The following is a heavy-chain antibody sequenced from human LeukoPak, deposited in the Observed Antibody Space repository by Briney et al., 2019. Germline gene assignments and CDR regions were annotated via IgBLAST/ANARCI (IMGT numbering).Heavy chain of an antibody. Sequence: MSSETLSLTCTVSGGSISRYFWSWIRQPAGKELEWVGRLYISGTTNYNPSLNSRATVSVDTSRDQFSLRVTSVTAADTAVYYCARGYVPRGLRDLFIFGVVSSNWFDPWGQGTLVTVSS. CDR2: LYISGTT. CDR1: GGSISRYF. V-gene: IGHV4-4*07. CDR3: ARGYVPRGLRDLFIFGVVSSNWFDP. D-gene: IGHD3-3*01. J-gene: IGHJ5*02.